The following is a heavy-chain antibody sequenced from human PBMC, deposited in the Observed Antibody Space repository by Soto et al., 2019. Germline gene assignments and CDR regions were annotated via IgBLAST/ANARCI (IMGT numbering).Heavy chain of an antibody. CDR1: GGSISSGGYY. V-gene: IGHV4-31*03. CDR3: ARSDGGGYLDH. Sequence: QVQLQESGPGLVKPSQTLSLTCTVSGGSISSGGYYWSWIRQHPGKGPEWIGYIYYSGSTFYNPSLNSRLTISVDTSKNQFSLKLSSVTAADTAVYFCARSDGGGYLDHWGQGTLVTVSS. J-gene: IGHJ4*02. CDR2: IYYSGST. D-gene: IGHD2-15*01.